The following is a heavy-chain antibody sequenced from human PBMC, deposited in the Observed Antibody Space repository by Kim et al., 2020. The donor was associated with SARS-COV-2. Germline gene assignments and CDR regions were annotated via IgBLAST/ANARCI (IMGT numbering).Heavy chain of an antibody. V-gene: IGHV4-38-2*02. CDR2: IYHSGRT. CDR3: ARVGRYDSSGS. CDR1: GYSISSGYY. Sequence: SETLSLTCTVSGYSISSGYYWGWIRQPPGKGLEWVGTIYHSGRTYYNPSLKSRLTISVDTSKNQFSLKLSSVTAADTAVYYCARVGRYDSSGSWGQGTPVTVSS. J-gene: IGHJ5*02. D-gene: IGHD3-22*01.